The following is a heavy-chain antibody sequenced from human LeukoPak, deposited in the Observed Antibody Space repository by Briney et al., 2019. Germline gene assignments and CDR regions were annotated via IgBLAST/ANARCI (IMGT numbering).Heavy chain of an antibody. J-gene: IGHJ4*02. CDR2: IHYSGST. D-gene: IGHD2-8*01. V-gene: IGHV4-59*01. CDR1: GGSISSYY. Sequence: SETLSLTCTVSGGSISSYYWSWIRQPPGKGVEWIGYIHYSGSTNYNPSLKSRVTISVDTSKNEFSLKLSSVTAADTAVYYCARGTCSNGVCYRYGEGFHYWGQGTLVTVSS. CDR3: ARGTCSNGVCYRYGEGFHY.